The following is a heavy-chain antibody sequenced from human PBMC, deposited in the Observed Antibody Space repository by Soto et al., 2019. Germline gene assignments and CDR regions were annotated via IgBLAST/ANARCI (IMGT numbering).Heavy chain of an antibody. CDR1: GSTFSSYA. V-gene: IGHV3-23*01. J-gene: IGHJ4*02. D-gene: IGHD5-12*01. CDR2: ISGSGGTT. CDR3: ASHRGSLDTIISDY. Sequence: PGESLKISCAASGSTFSSYAMSWVRQAPGKGLEWVSAISGSGGTTYYSDSVKGRFTISRDNSKNTLYLQMNSLRAEDMAVYYCASHRGSLDTIISDYWGQGTLVTVS.